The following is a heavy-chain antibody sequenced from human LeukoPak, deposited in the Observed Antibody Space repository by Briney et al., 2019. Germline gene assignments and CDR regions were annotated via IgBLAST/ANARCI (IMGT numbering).Heavy chain of an antibody. J-gene: IGHJ4*02. CDR2: IYTSGST. CDR3: AGADIISGYFDY. Sequence: SQTLSLTCTVSGGSISSGSYYWSWIRQPAGKGLEWIGRIYTSGSTNYNPSLKSRVTISVDTSKNQFSLKLSSVTAADTAVYYCAGADIISGYFDYWGQGTLVTVSS. D-gene: IGHD3-22*01. V-gene: IGHV4-61*02. CDR1: GGSISSGSYY.